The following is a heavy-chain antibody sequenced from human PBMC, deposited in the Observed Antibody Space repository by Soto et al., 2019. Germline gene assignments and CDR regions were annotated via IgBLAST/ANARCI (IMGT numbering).Heavy chain of an antibody. Sequence: GASVKVSCKASGGTFSSYAISWVRQAPGQGLEWMGEIIPIFGTANYAQKFQGRVTITADESTSTAYMELSSLRSEDTAVYYCARSYSSGWYWFDPWCQGTLVTVAS. CDR3: ARSYSSGWYWFDP. CDR2: IIPIFGTA. CDR1: GGTFSSYA. V-gene: IGHV1-69*13. D-gene: IGHD6-19*01. J-gene: IGHJ5*02.